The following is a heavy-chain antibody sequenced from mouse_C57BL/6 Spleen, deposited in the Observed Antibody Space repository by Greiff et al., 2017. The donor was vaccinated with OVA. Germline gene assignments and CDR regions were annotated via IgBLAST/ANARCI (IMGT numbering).Heavy chain of an antibody. Sequence: VQLQQSGPELVKPGASVKMSCKASGYTFTDYNMHWVKQSHGKSLEWIGYIKPNNGGTSYNQKFKGKATLTVNKTSTTAYMELRSLTSEDSAVYYSASHGGKGYGMDYWGQGTSVTVSS. V-gene: IGHV1-22*01. CDR2: IKPNNGGT. CDR1: GYTFTDYN. CDR3: ASHGGKGYGMDY. J-gene: IGHJ4*01.